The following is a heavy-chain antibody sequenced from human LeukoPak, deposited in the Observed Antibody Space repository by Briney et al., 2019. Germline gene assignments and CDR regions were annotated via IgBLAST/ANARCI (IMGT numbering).Heavy chain of an antibody. J-gene: IGHJ4*02. D-gene: IGHD3-22*01. CDR3: ARPYYYDSSGYYYAY. V-gene: IGHV1-69*04. CDR2: IIPILGIA. CDR1: GYTFTSYG. Sequence: SVKVSCKASGYTFTSYGINWVRQAPGQGLEWMGRIIPILGIANYAQKFQGRVTITADKSTSTAYMELSSLRSEDTAVYYCARPYYYDSSGYYYAYWGQGTLVTVSS.